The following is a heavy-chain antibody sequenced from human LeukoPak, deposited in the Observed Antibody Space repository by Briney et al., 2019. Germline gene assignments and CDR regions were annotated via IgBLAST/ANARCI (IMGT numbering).Heavy chain of an antibody. CDR1: GFTFSSYA. J-gene: IGHJ4*02. CDR2: ISYDGSNK. V-gene: IGHV3-30*04. D-gene: IGHD2-15*01. CDR3: AGWRGYCSGGSCYSVY. Sequence: GGSLRLSCAASGFTFSSYAMHWVRQAPGKGLEWLAVISYDGSNKYYADSVKGRFTISRDNSKNTLYLQMNSLRAEDTAVYYCAGWRGYCSGGSCYSVYWGQGTLVTVSS.